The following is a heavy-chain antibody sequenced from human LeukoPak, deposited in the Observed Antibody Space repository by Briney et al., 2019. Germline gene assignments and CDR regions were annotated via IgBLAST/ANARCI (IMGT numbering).Heavy chain of an antibody. V-gene: IGHV3-23*01. D-gene: IGHD2-15*01. CDR3: ARDDIVVLVAATQSN. Sequence: PGGSLRLSCAASGFTFSSYAMNWVRQAPGKGLEWVSTISGSGGSTYYTDSVKGRFTISRDNSKNTLHLQMNSLRAVDTAVYYCARDDIVVLVAATQSNWGQGTLVTVSS. J-gene: IGHJ4*02. CDR2: ISGSGGST. CDR1: GFTFSSYA.